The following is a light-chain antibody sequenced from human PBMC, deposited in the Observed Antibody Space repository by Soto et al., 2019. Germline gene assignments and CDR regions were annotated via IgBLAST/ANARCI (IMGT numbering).Light chain of an antibody. J-gene: IGKJ4*01. CDR3: QQYATSPLT. CDR1: QSVYSNY. CDR2: GAS. V-gene: IGKV3-20*01. Sequence: EIVLTQSPGTLSLSPGERATLSCRASQSVYSNYFAWYQQKPGQAPRLLIYGASSRATGIPDRFSGSGSGTVFTLTISRLEPEDFAVYYCQQYATSPLTFGGGTKVEIK.